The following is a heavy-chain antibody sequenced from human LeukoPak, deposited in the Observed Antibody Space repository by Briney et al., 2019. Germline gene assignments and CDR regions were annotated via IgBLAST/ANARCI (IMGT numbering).Heavy chain of an antibody. CDR2: IRNKANRYTT. J-gene: IGHJ4*02. CDR1: GFTFSNHH. CDR3: ARSPLGIAPFDY. D-gene: IGHD7-27*01. V-gene: IGHV3-72*01. Sequence: GGSLRLSCAASGFTFSNHHMDWVRQAPGEGLEWVARIRNKANRYTTEYAASVKGRFTISRDDSENSLYLQMDSLKTEDTAVYYCARSPLGIAPFDYWGQGTLVTVSS.